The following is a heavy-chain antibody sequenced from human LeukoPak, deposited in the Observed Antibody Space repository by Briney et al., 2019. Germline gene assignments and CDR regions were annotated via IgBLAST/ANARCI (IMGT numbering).Heavy chain of an antibody. V-gene: IGHV3-23*01. CDR2: INENGAIT. CDR1: GFSFTNYG. D-gene: IGHD2-15*01. J-gene: IGHJ4*02. Sequence: GGSLRLSCAASGFSFTNYGMSWVRQAPGKGLEWISAINENGAITKYADSVRGRFTISRDNSKDTLYLQINSLRVEDTAVYYCASRYCSSEVCYPAFDYWGQGTLVTVSS. CDR3: ASRYCSSEVCYPAFDY.